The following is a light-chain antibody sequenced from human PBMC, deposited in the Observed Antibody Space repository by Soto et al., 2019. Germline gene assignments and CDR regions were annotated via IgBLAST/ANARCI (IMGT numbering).Light chain of an antibody. CDR2: GVS. J-gene: IGKJ1*01. V-gene: IGKV3-20*01. Sequence: IVLTQSPGTLSLSPGERATLSCRASQSISHNYLAWYQQEPGQAPRLLIHGVSIRATGIPDRFSGSGSGTDFTLSISRLEPEDFAVYYCHLYIGSPWTFGQGTKVEIK. CDR3: HLYIGSPWT. CDR1: QSISHNY.